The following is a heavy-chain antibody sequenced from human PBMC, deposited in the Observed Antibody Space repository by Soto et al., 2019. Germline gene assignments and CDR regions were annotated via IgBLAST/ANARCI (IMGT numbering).Heavy chain of an antibody. V-gene: IGHV3-74*01. Sequence: PGGSLRLSCAASGFTFSIYWMHWVRHAPGKRLVWVSRINSDGRSTSYADSVKGRFTIPRDNAKNTLYLQMNSLRAEDTAVYYCARDPSLNYGLDVWGQGTTGTVSS. CDR1: GFTFSIYW. J-gene: IGHJ6*02. CDR2: INSDGRST. CDR3: ARDPSLNYGLDV.